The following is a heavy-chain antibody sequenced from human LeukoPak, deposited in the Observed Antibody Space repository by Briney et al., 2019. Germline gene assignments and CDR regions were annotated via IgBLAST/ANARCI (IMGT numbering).Heavy chain of an antibody. V-gene: IGHV3-48*01. Sequence: PGGSLSLSCAASGFIFSLYSMKWVRHVPGKGAEGLSYISGGSNPIHYADCVKGRLTISRENAKNSLFLHMTSLRVEDTAGYYCARDLFGVSRINGIYDYWGQGTLVTVAS. CDR2: ISGGSNPI. D-gene: IGHD2-8*01. CDR1: GFIFSLYS. CDR3: ARDLFGVSRINGIYDY. J-gene: IGHJ4*02.